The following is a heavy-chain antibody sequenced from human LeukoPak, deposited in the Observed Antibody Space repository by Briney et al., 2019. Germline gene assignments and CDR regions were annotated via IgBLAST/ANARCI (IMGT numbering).Heavy chain of an antibody. Sequence: PGGSLRLSCAASGFTFSSYALSWVRQAPGKGLEWVSGISGSGGSTYYADSVKGRFTISRDNSKNTLYLQMNSLRAEDTAVYYCAKGAYDYVWGSSAFDIWGQGTMVTVSS. J-gene: IGHJ3*02. CDR1: GFTFSSYA. V-gene: IGHV3-23*01. D-gene: IGHD3-16*01. CDR2: ISGSGGST. CDR3: AKGAYDYVWGSSAFDI.